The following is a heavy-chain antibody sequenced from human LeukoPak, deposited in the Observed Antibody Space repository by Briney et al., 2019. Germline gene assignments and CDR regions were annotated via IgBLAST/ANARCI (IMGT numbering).Heavy chain of an antibody. V-gene: IGHV4-39*01. D-gene: IGHD6-19*01. J-gene: IGHJ4*02. CDR1: GGSISSSSYF. Sequence: SETLSLTCTVSGGSISSSSYFWSWIRQPPGKGLEWIATIYYSGSTYYNASLKSRGTISVDTSKNQFSLKLNSVTAADTAVYFCARQVVAVAGTGYFDYWGQGTLVTVSS. CDR2: IYYSGST. CDR3: ARQVVAVAGTGYFDY.